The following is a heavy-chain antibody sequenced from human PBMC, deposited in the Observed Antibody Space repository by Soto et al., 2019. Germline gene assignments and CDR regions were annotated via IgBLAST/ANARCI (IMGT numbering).Heavy chain of an antibody. V-gene: IGHV4-61*08. Sequence: SETLSLTCTVSGGSISSGDYYWSWIRQPPGKGLEWIGYIYYSGSTNYNPSLKSRVTISVDTSKNQFSLKLSSVTAADTAVYYCARENYDILTGYFSFFDYWGQGTLVTVSS. CDR3: ARENYDILTGYFSFFDY. CDR1: GGSISSGDYY. CDR2: IYYSGST. D-gene: IGHD3-9*01. J-gene: IGHJ4*02.